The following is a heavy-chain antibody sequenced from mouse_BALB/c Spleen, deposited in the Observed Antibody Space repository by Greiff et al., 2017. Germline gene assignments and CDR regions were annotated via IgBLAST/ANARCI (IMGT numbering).Heavy chain of an antibody. D-gene: IGHD1-2*01. CDR3: NSGALSRYFDV. CDR1: GFNIKDYY. J-gene: IGHJ1*01. Sequence: EVQLQQSGAELVRSGASVKLSCTASGFNIKDYYMHWVKQRPEQGLEWIGWIVPENGDTEYAPKFQGKATMTADTSSNTAYLQLSSLTSEDTAVYYCNSGALSRYFDVWGAGTTVTVSS. V-gene: IGHV14-4*02. CDR2: IVPENGDT.